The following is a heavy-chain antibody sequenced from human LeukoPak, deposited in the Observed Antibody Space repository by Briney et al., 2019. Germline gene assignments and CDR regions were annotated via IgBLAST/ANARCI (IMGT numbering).Heavy chain of an antibody. CDR2: IWYDGSNK. Sequence: PGRSLRLSCAASGFTFSSYGMHWVRQAPGKGLEWVAVIWYDGSNKYYADSVKGRFTISRDNSKNTLYLQMNSLRAEDTAVYYCARDYGPYDSSGYYDYWGQGTLVTVSS. CDR1: GFTFSSYG. V-gene: IGHV3-33*01. D-gene: IGHD3-22*01. J-gene: IGHJ4*02. CDR3: ARDYGPYDSSGYYDY.